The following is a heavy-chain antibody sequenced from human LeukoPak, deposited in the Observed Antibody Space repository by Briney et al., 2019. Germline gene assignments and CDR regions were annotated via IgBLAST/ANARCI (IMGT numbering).Heavy chain of an antibody. CDR1: GYTFTGYY. Sequence: ASVKVSCKASGYTFTGYYMHWVRQVPGQGLEWMGLINPNSGGTNYAQKFQGRVTMTRDTSISTAYMELSRLRSDDTAVYYCAREVAVAGRGSYFDYWGQGTLVTVSS. CDR3: AREVAVAGRGSYFDY. CDR2: INPNSGGT. J-gene: IGHJ4*02. V-gene: IGHV1-2*02. D-gene: IGHD6-19*01.